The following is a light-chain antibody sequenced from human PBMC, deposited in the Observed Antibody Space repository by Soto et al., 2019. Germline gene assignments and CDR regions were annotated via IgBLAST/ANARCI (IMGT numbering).Light chain of an antibody. CDR2: GNI. Sequence: QSVLTQPPSVSGAPGQRVTMYCTGSSSNIGAGYDVHWFQHLPGTAPKLLIYGNINRLSGVPDRFSGSKSGTSASLAITGLQAEDEADYYCQSYDSSLSAWVFGGGTKLTVL. CDR1: SSNIGAGYD. J-gene: IGLJ3*02. CDR3: QSYDSSLSAWV. V-gene: IGLV1-40*01.